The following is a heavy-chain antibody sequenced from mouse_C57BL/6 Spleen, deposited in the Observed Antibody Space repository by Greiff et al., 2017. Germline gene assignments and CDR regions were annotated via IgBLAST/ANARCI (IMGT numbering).Heavy chain of an antibody. CDR3: ARTYYSNYGYFDV. Sequence: VQLQQSGPELVKPGASVKMSCKASGYTFTDYNMHWVKQSHGKSLEWIGYINPNNGGTSYNQKFKGKATLTVNKSSSTAYMELRSLTSEDSAVYYCARTYYSNYGYFDVWGTGTTVTVSS. D-gene: IGHD2-5*01. CDR1: GYTFTDYN. CDR2: INPNNGGT. J-gene: IGHJ1*03. V-gene: IGHV1-22*01.